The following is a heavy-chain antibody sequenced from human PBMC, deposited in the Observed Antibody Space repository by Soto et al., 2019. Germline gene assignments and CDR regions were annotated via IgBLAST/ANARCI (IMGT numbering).Heavy chain of an antibody. CDR3: ARDGGTDLVGFDYGMGV. J-gene: IGHJ6*02. Sequence: GGSLRLSCAASGFTFSNYWMSWVRQAPGKGLEWVANRKKDVSDKNYVDSGEGRFSISRDNAKNSLYLQMYGLRAEDTAVYYGARDGGTDLVGFDYGMGVWGQGTMVTVSS. V-gene: IGHV3-7*01. D-gene: IGHD5-12*01. CDR2: RKKDVSDK. CDR1: GFTFSNYW.